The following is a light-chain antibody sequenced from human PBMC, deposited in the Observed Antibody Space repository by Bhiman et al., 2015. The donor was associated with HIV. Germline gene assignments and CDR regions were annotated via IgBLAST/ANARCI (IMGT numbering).Light chain of an antibody. J-gene: IGLJ2*01. V-gene: IGLV1-40*01. CDR3: QSYDLSLSGVV. Sequence: QLVLTQPPSVSGAPGQRVTISCTGSSSNIGAGYDVHWYQQLPGTAPKLLIYGNSNRPSGVPDRFSGSKSGTSASLAITGLQAEDEADYYCQSYDLSLSGVVFGGGTKLTVL. CDR2: GNS. CDR1: SSNIGAGYD.